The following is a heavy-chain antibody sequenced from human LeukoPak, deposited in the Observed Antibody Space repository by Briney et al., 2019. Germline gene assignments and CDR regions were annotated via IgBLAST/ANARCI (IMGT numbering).Heavy chain of an antibody. D-gene: IGHD4-17*01. CDR1: GFTFSSYG. V-gene: IGHV3-33*06. CDR2: IWNDGSHE. Sequence: GRSLRLSCAASGFTFSSYGMHWVRQAPGKGLEWVAVIWNDGSHEYYADSEKGRFTISRDNSRNTVYLQMKSLRAEDTAVYYCAKDATEYGDSHFDCWGQGTRVAVSS. CDR3: AKDATEYGDSHFDC. J-gene: IGHJ4*02.